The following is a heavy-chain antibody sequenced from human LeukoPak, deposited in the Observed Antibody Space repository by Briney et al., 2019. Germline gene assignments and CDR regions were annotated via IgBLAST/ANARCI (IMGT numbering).Heavy chain of an antibody. CDR2: FDAEDGER. CDR1: GYTLTELS. CDR3: ARVVRAFYYYYMDV. Sequence: SVKVSCKVSGYTLTELSMQWVGQAPGKGREWRGGFDAEDGERIYVQKFQGRVTMTAYTSTYTAYMELSSLTSEDTAVYYCARVVRAFYYYYMDVWGKGTTVTVSS. J-gene: IGHJ6*03. D-gene: IGHD3-10*01. V-gene: IGHV1-24*01.